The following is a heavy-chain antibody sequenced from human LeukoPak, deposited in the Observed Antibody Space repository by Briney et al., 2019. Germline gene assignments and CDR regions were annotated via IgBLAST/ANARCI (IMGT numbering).Heavy chain of an antibody. CDR2: IYHSGST. CDR1: GYPISSGYH. Sequence: SETLSLTCAVSGYPISSGYHWGWIRQPPGKGLEWNGSIYHSGSTYYNPSLKSRVTISVDTSKIQFSLKLSSVTAADTAVYYCAREVAFLVRVGADDFDIWGQGTMVTVSS. D-gene: IGHD1-26*01. CDR3: AREVAFLVRVGADDFDI. J-gene: IGHJ3*02. V-gene: IGHV4-38-2*02.